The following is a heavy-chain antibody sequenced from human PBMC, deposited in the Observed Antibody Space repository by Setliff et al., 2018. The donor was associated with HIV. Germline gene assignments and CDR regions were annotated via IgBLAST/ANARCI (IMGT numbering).Heavy chain of an antibody. V-gene: IGHV4-38-2*01. CDR1: GYSVSSGYF. CDR3: ARYSSSSGGNWFDP. CDR2: IFHTGST. Sequence: SETLSLTCAVSGYSVSSGYFWGWIRQPPGKGLEWIGSIFHTGSTYYNPSLKSRVTISVDTSKNQFSLRLTSVTAADTAVYYCARYSSSSGGNWFDPWGQGTLVTVSS. D-gene: IGHD6-6*01. J-gene: IGHJ5*01.